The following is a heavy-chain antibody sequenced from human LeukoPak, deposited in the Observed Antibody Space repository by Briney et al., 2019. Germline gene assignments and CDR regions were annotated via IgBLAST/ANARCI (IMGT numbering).Heavy chain of an antibody. D-gene: IGHD3-10*01. CDR1: GGSISSYY. Sequence: SETLSLTCTVSGGSISSYYWSWIRQPPGKGLEWIGYIYYSGSTNYSPSLKSRVTISVDTSKNQFSLKLSSVTAADTAVYYCARSGGSGSYDPWGQGTLVTVSS. V-gene: IGHV4-59*01. CDR2: IYYSGST. CDR3: ARSGGSGSYDP. J-gene: IGHJ5*02.